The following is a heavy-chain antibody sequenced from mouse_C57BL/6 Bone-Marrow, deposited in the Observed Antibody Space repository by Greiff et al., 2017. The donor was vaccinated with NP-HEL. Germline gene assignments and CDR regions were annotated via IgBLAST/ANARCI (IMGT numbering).Heavy chain of an antibody. Sequence: QVQLQQSGAELARPGASVKLSCKASGYTFTSYGISWVKQRTGQGLEWIGEIYPRSGNTYYNEKFKGNATLTADKSSSTAYMELRSLTSEDSAVYFCARLSLLRYHYYAMDYWGQGTSVTVSS. CDR1: GYTFTSYG. D-gene: IGHD2-1*01. CDR3: ARLSLLRYHYYAMDY. V-gene: IGHV1-81*01. CDR2: IYPRSGNT. J-gene: IGHJ4*01.